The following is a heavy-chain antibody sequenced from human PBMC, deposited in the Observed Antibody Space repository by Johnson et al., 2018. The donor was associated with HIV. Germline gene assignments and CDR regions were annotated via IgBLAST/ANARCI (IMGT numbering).Heavy chain of an antibody. CDR2: ISHDGSND. CDR1: GFTFSTYV. V-gene: IGHV3-30*03. J-gene: IGHJ3*02. D-gene: IGHD6-19*01. CDR3: ARDQSNGWKRGAFDI. Sequence: QVQLVESGGGVVQPGRSLRLSCAASGFTFSTYVMYWVRQAPGKGLEWVALISHDGSNDYCADSVKGRFTISRDNSKNTLYLHMNGLRAEDTAVYYCARDQSNGWKRGAFDIWGQGTVVTVSS.